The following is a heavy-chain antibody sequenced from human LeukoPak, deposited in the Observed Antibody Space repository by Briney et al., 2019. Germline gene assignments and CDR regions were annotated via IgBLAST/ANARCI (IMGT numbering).Heavy chain of an antibody. J-gene: IGHJ5*02. V-gene: IGHV4-39*01. CDR2: IYYSGST. CDR1: GFTFSSYA. CDR3: ARVTDSSGYGT. D-gene: IGHD3-22*01. Sequence: GSLRLSCAASGFTFSSYAMSWVRQPPGKGLEWIGSIYYSGSTYYNPSLKSRVTISVDTSKNQFSLKLSSVTAADTAVYYCARVTDSSGYGTWGQGTLVTVSS.